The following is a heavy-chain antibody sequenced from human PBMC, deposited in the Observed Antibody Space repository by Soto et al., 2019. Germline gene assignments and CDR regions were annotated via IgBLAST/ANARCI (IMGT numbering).Heavy chain of an antibody. J-gene: IGHJ4*02. V-gene: IGHV1-18*01. CDR2: ISAYNGNT. CDR1: GYTFTSYG. D-gene: IGHD3-16*02. Sequence: QVQLVQSGAEVKKPGASVKVSCKASGYTFTSYGISWVRQAPGQGLEWMGWISAYNGNTNYAQKLQGRVTMTTDTSTSTAYMELRSLRSDDTAVYYCARDAHEYDYVWGSYRYPFDYWGQGTLVTVSS. CDR3: ARDAHEYDYVWGSYRYPFDY.